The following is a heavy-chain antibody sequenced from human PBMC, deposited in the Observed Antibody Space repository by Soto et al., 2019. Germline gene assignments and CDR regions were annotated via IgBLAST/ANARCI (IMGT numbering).Heavy chain of an antibody. V-gene: IGHV1-18*01. Sequence: QVQLVQSGGEVKKPGASVKVSCKTSGYSFTTYGISWVRQAPGQGLEWMGWISGYNGNTNYAQKFQCSVTMNTDTSASTAYMELKSLRSDATVVYYCAGEGPAPYCYLGMDVWGQGSTVAVSS. CDR1: GYSFTTYG. CDR2: ISGYNGNT. J-gene: IGHJ6*02. CDR3: AGEGPAPYCYLGMDV.